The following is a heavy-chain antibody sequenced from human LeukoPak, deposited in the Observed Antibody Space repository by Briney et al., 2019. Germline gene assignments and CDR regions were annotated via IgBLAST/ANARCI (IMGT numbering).Heavy chain of an antibody. CDR3: ARGHYDFWSGYYSHFDY. CDR2: IIPIFGTA. Sequence: SVKVSCKASGGTFSSYGISWVRQAPGQGLEWVGRIIPIFGTANYAQKFQGRVTITTDESTSTAYMELSSLRSEDTAVYYCARGHYDFWSGYYSHFDYWGQGTLVTVSS. V-gene: IGHV1-69*05. D-gene: IGHD3-3*01. J-gene: IGHJ4*02. CDR1: GGTFSSYG.